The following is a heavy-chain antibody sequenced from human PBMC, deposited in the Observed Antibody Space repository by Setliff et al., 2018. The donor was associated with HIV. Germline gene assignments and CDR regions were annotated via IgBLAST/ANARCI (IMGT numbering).Heavy chain of an antibody. CDR2: IHYSGAT. CDR1: GGSISSGSYY. CDR3: ARHSPNVGVRGDAFDI. V-gene: IGHV4-61*10. D-gene: IGHD2-8*01. J-gene: IGHJ3*02. Sequence: PSETLSLTCTVSGGSISSGSYYWSWIRQPAGKGLEWIGYIHYSGATNYNPSLKSRVTISLDTSRTQFSLRLSSVTAADTAVYYCARHSPNVGVRGDAFDIWGQGTVVTVSS.